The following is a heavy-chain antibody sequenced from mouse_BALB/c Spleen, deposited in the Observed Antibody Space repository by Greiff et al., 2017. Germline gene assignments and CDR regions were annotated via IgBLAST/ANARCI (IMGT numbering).Heavy chain of an antibody. CDR3: ARGDDYGAY. CDR2: IYPGSGNT. D-gene: IGHD2-4*01. CDR1: GYTFTDYY. J-gene: IGHJ3*01. Sequence: QVQLQQSGAELARPGASVTLSCKASGYTFTDYYIDWVKQRTGQGLEWIGEIYPGSGNTYYTEKFKGQATLTADISSSTAYMQLSSLTSEDSAVYFCARGDDYGAYWGQGTLVTVSA. V-gene: IGHV1-77*01.